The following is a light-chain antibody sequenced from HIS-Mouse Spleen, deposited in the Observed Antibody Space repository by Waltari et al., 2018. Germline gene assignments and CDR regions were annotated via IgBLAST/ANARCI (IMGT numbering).Light chain of an antibody. CDR3: SSYTSSSTLV. J-gene: IGLJ1*01. CDR1: SSDVGGYNQ. V-gene: IGLV2-14*03. CDR2: DVS. Sequence: QSALTQPASVSGSPGQSITISCTGTSSDVGGYNQVSWYQQHPGKAPKPMIYDVSNRPSGVSNRFSGSKSGNTASLTISGLQAEDEADYYCSSYTSSSTLVFGTGTKVTVL.